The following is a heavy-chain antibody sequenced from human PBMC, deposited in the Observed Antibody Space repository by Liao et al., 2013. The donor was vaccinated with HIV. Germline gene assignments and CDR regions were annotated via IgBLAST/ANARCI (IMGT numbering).Heavy chain of an antibody. CDR1: YGSISSNY. CDR3: ARGVPPDL. J-gene: IGHJ5*02. CDR2: IYGSGST. Sequence: QVQLQESGPGLVKPSETLTLTCSVSYGSISSNYWSWIRQPAGKGLEWIGRIYGSGSTNSNPSLESRLTMAIDTSKNQFSLNLNSVTAADTAVYFCARGVPPDLWGQGILVAVSS. D-gene: IGHD5/OR15-5a*01. V-gene: IGHV4-4*07.